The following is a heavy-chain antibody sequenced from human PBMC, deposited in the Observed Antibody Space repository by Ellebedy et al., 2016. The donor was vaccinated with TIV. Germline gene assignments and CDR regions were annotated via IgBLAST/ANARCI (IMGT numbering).Heavy chain of an antibody. CDR3: ARHTDYALDY. D-gene: IGHD4-17*01. CDR2: ISGSGVT. CDR1: GFTFSSYA. Sequence: PGGSLRLSCAASGFTFSSYAMSRVRQSPGKGLDWVSGISGSGVTVYAESVKGRFTISRDNAKNSLHLQMNGLRAEDTAVYYCARHTDYALDYWGQGALVTVSS. J-gene: IGHJ4*02. V-gene: IGHV3-23*01.